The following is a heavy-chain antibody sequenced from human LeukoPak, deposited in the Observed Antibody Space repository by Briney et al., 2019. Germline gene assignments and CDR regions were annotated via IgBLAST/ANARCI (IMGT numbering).Heavy chain of an antibody. J-gene: IGHJ4*02. D-gene: IGHD3-9*01. V-gene: IGHV3-23*01. CDR1: GFTFSSYA. CDR3: AKASYYDILTGYTPDY. Sequence: PGGSLRLSCAASGFTFSSYAMSWVRQAPGKGLEWVSTISNSDDNTYYADSVKGRFTISRDNSKNTLYLQMNSLRAEDTAVYYCAKASYYDILTGYTPDYWGQGTLVTVSS. CDR2: ISNSDDNT.